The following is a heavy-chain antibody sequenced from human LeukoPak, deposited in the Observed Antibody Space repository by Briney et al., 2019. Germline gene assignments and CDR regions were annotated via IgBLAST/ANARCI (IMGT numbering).Heavy chain of an antibody. J-gene: IGHJ4*02. D-gene: IGHD3-22*01. V-gene: IGHV3-23*01. CDR3: AKGSYYDSSGSFYFDY. CDR2: ISGSGDNT. CDR1: GFTFSSYA. Sequence: QAGGSLRLSCAASGFTFSSYAMSWVRQAPGKGLEWVSGISGSGDNTYYADSVKGRFTISRDNSKNTLYVQVNSLGTEDTAAYYCAKGSYYDSSGSFYFDYWGLGTLVTVSS.